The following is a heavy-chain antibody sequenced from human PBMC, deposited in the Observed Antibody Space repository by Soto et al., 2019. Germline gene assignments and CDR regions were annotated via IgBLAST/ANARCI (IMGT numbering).Heavy chain of an antibody. D-gene: IGHD6-19*01. J-gene: IGHJ4*02. CDR3: AKGSSGWYERFDY. V-gene: IGHV3-23*01. CDR1: GFTVSSYA. Sequence: EVQLLESGGGLVQPGGSLRLSCAASGFTVSSYAMSWVRQAPGKGLEWVSAISGSGGSTYYADSVKGRFTISRDNSKNTLYLQMNSLRAEDTAVYYCAKGSSGWYERFDYWGQGTLVTVSS. CDR2: ISGSGGST.